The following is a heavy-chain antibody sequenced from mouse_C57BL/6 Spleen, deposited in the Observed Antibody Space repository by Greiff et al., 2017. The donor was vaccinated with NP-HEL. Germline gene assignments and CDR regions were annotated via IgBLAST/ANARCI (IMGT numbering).Heavy chain of an antibody. V-gene: IGHV1-50*01. D-gene: IGHD1-1*01. CDR3: ARVITTVVATEYFDY. CDR2: IDPSDSYT. Sequence: VQLQQSGAELVKPGASVKLSCKASGYTFTSYWMQWVKQRPGQGLEWIGEIDPSDSYTNYNQKFKGKATLTVDTSSSTAYMQLSSLTSEDSAVYYCARVITTVVATEYFDYWGQGTTLTVSS. J-gene: IGHJ2*01. CDR1: GYTFTSYW.